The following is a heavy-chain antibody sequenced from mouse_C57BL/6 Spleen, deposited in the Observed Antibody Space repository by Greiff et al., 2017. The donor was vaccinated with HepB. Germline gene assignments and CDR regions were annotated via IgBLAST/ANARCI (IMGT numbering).Heavy chain of an antibody. Sequence: QVQLKQPGAELVKPGASVKLSCKASGYTFTSYWMQWVKQRPGQGLEWIGEIDPSDSYTNYNQKFKGKATLTVDTSSSTAYMQLSSLTSEDSAVYYCARWAYYSFAYWGQGTLVTVSA. CDR3: ARWAYYSFAY. J-gene: IGHJ3*01. CDR2: IDPSDSYT. CDR1: GYTFTSYW. D-gene: IGHD2-10*01. V-gene: IGHV1-50*01.